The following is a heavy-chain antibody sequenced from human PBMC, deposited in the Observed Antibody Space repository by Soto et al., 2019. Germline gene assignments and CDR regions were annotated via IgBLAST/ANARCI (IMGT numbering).Heavy chain of an antibody. J-gene: IGHJ5*02. CDR3: AKAYSNSWPNDWFDP. Sequence: EVQLLESGGGWLQPGGSLRLSCAASGFTFSSYAMNWVRQAPGKGLEWVSGITGSGAGSYYSDSVKGRFTISRDNYKNTLYLQMNRLRAEDTAVYYCAKAYSNSWPNDWFDPWGQGTLVTVSS. CDR1: GFTFSSYA. V-gene: IGHV3-23*01. D-gene: IGHD6-13*01. CDR2: ITGSGAGS.